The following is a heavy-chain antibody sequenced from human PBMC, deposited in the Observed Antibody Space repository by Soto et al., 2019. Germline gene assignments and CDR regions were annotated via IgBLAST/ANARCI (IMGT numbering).Heavy chain of an antibody. D-gene: IGHD6-13*01. CDR1: RGSISSYY. CDR3: ARDPSIAAADYYYGMDV. Sequence: SETLSLTCTVSRGSISSYYWSWIRQPPGEGLEWIGYIYYSGSTNYNPSLKSRVTISVDTSKNQFSLKLSSVTAADTAVYYCARDPSIAAADYYYGMDVWGQGTTVTVSS. V-gene: IGHV4-59*01. CDR2: IYYSGST. J-gene: IGHJ6*02.